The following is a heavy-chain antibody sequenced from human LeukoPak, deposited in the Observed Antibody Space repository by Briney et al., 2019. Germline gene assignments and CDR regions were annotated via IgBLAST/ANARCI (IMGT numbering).Heavy chain of an antibody. J-gene: IGHJ6*02. V-gene: IGHV3-23*01. CDR1: GFMYRKYA. Sequence: GGFLRLSRAASGFMYRKYAMIGVRRPRGKGREGVSTISNTCSDTYYADSVQGRFTISRDNSENTLYLQMNNLRAEDTAIHYCAKVPYSDYGSGRPPFMDVWGQGTTVAVSS. D-gene: IGHD3-10*01. CDR3: AKVPYSDYGSGRPPFMDV. CDR2: ISNTCSDT.